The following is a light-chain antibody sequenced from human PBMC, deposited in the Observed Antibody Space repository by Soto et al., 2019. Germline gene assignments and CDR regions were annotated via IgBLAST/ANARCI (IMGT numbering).Light chain of an antibody. J-gene: IGKJ1*01. CDR3: QQYNNWPMT. V-gene: IGKV3-15*01. CDR2: GAS. Sequence: EIVMTQSPATLSVSPGEGATLSCRAGQSVSSNLAWYQHQPGQAPRLLIFGASTRATGIPARFSASGSGAQFTLTISSLQSEDFADYYCQQYNNWPMTFGQGTKV. CDR1: QSVSSN.